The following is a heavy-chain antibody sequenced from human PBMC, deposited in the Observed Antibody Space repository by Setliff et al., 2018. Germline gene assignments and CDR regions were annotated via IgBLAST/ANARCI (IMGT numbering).Heavy chain of an antibody. CDR2: IYYSGST. CDR3: ARLRGAFDY. J-gene: IGHJ4*02. D-gene: IGHD3-16*01. V-gene: IGHV4-59*01. Sequence: ETLSLTCTVSGGSISSYYWSWIRQPPGKRLEWIGYIYYSGSTNYNPPLESRVTISVDTSKNQFSLRLNSATAADTAVYYCARLRGAFDYWGQGTLVTVSS. CDR1: GGSISSYY.